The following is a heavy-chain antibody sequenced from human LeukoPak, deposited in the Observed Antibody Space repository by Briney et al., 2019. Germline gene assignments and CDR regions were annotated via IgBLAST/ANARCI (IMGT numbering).Heavy chain of an antibody. CDR2: IIPIFGTA. V-gene: IGHV1-69*13. CDR1: GGTFSSYA. CDR3: ARATIFGVVNYYYYMDV. D-gene: IGHD3-3*01. Sequence: SVKVSCKASGGTFSSYAISWVRQAPGQGLEWMGGIIPIFGTANYAQKFQGRVTITADESTSTAYMELRSLRSDDTAVYYCARATIFGVVNYYYYMDVWGKGTTVTVSS. J-gene: IGHJ6*03.